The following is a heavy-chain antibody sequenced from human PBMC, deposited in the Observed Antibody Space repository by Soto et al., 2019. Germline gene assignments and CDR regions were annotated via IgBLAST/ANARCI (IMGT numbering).Heavy chain of an antibody. CDR3: ARGLQTTAYLDY. Sequence: SETLSLTCTVSGGSVSSGSYYWSWIRQPPGKGLEWIGYIYYSGSINYNPSLKRRVTISVDTSKNQFSLKLSSVTAADTAVYYCARGLQTTAYLDYLGQGTLVTVFS. CDR1: GGSVSSGSYY. V-gene: IGHV4-61*01. D-gene: IGHD2-21*01. J-gene: IGHJ4*02. CDR2: IYYSGSI.